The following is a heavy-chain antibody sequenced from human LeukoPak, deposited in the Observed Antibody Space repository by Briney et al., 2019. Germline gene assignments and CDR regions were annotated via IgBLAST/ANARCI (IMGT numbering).Heavy chain of an antibody. Sequence: GGSLRLSCAASGFTFSSYWMHWVRQAPGKGLVWVSGINNDGSSAKYADSVKGRFTISRDNAKNTLYVQVNSLRVDDTAVYYCARGQGHGFDIWGQGTMVTVSP. CDR2: INNDGSSA. CDR1: GFTFSSYW. CDR3: ARGQGHGFDI. V-gene: IGHV3-74*01. J-gene: IGHJ3*02.